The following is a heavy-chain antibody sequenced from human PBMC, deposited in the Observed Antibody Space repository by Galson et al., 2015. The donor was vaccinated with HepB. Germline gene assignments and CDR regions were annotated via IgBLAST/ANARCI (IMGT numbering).Heavy chain of an antibody. D-gene: IGHD2-15*01. J-gene: IGHJ4*02. CDR1: GGSISSYY. CDR2: IYYSGST. CDR3: AQSDCSGGSCYSDY. Sequence: TLSLTCTVSGGSISSYYWSWIRQPPGKGLEWIGYIYYSGSTNYNPSLKSRVTISVDTSKNQFSLKLSSVTAADTAVYYCAQSDCSGGSCYSDYWGQGTLVTVSS. V-gene: IGHV4-59*01.